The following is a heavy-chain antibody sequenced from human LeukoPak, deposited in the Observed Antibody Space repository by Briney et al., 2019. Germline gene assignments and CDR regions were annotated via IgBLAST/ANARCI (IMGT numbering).Heavy chain of an antibody. J-gene: IGHJ4*02. V-gene: IGHV3-7*03. CDR3: ARVPSDWGFFDY. D-gene: IGHD2-21*01. CDR1: GFTFSNYA. CDR2: IKGDGSEK. Sequence: PGGSLRLSCAASGFTFSNYAMTWVRQAPGKGLEWVANIKGDGSEKYYVDSVKGRFTISRDNARNSLYLQMSGLRAEDTAVYFCARVPSDWGFFDYWGQGTLVTVSS.